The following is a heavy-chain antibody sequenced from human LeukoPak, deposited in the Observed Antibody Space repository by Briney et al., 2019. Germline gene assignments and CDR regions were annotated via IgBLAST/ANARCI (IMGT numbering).Heavy chain of an antibody. V-gene: IGHV3-21*01. CDR3: ARGGGITIFGVVTVSDY. D-gene: IGHD3-3*01. Sequence: GGSLRLSCAASGFTFSSYSMNWVRQAPGKGLEWVSSISSSSSYIYYADSVKGRFTISRDNAKNSLYLQMNSLRAEDTAVYYCARGGGITIFGVVTVSDYWGQGTLVTVSS. CDR1: GFTFSSYS. CDR2: ISSSSSYI. J-gene: IGHJ4*02.